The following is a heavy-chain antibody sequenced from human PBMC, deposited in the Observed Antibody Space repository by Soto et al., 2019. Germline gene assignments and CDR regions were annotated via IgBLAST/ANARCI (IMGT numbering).Heavy chain of an antibody. V-gene: IGHV4-59*01. D-gene: IGHD1-7*01. CDR2: IYYSGST. CDR3: AREGLTGTIGLYYYYGMDV. CDR1: GGSISSYY. Sequence: QVQLQESGPGLVKPSETLSLTCTVSGGSISSYYWSWIRQPPGKGLEWIGYIYYSGSTNYNPSLRSRVTISVDTSKNQFSLELSSVTAADTAVYYCAREGLTGTIGLYYYYGMDVWGQGTTVTVSS. J-gene: IGHJ6*02.